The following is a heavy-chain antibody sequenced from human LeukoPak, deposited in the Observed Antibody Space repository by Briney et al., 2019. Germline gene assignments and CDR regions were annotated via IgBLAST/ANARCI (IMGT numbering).Heavy chain of an antibody. Sequence: SETLSLTCTVSGGSISSGDYYWGWIRQPPGTGLEWLGYIYYSGSTYYNPSLKSRVTISVDTSKNQFSLKLSSVTAADTAVYYCARTPPRDGYNSDPYYFDYWGQGTLVTVSS. CDR1: GGSISSGDYY. CDR3: ARTPPRDGYNSDPYYFDY. CDR2: IYYSGST. V-gene: IGHV4-30-4*01. D-gene: IGHD5-24*01. J-gene: IGHJ4*02.